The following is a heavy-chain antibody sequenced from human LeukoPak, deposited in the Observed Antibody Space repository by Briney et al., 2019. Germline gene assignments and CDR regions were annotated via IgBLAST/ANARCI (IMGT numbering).Heavy chain of an antibody. CDR1: GYTFTNYG. V-gene: IGHV1-18*01. CDR3: ARDQSFGSGSFQDF. CDR2: ISGYNGNT. Sequence: ASVKVSCKASGYTFTNYGVSWIRQAPGQGLEWMGWISGYNGNTNFAQKFQGRVAVTTDTSTSTAYMDLRSLRSDDTAVHYCARDQSFGSGSFQDFWGQGTLVTVSS. D-gene: IGHD3-10*01. J-gene: IGHJ4*02.